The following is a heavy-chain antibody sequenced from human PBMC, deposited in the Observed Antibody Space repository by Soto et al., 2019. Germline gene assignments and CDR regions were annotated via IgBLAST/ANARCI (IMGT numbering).Heavy chain of an antibody. J-gene: IGHJ6*02. Sequence: QVQLVQSGADVKKPGSSVKVSCKASGDTFSRSTFSWVRQAPGQGLEWMGGIIPVFGATNYAQKFQGRVSITADESTSTAYVELTSLRSEDTAVYYCARLYSSSAERRMDVWGQGTTVTVSS. CDR1: GDTFSRST. D-gene: IGHD6-6*01. CDR3: ARLYSSSAERRMDV. CDR2: IIPVFGAT. V-gene: IGHV1-69*01.